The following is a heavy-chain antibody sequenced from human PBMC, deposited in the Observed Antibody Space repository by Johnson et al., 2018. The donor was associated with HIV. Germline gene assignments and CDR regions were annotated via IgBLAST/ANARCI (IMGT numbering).Heavy chain of an antibody. Sequence: QVQLVESGGGVVQPGRSLRLSCAASGFNFRTYAMHWVRQAPGKGLEWVAVISYDGSNKYYADSVKGRFTISRDNSKNTLYLQMNSLRVEDSAVYYCARDQRGGKSAFGIWGQGTLGTVAS. J-gene: IGHJ3*02. CDR3: ARDQRGGKSAFGI. D-gene: IGHD4-23*01. V-gene: IGHV3-30*04. CDR1: GFNFRTYA. CDR2: ISYDGSNK.